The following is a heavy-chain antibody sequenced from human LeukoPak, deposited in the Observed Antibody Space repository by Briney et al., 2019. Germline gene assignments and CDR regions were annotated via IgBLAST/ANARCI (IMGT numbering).Heavy chain of an antibody. CDR3: ARSTRYNWNDDY. CDR1: GYTFTGYY. Sequence: ASVKVSCRASGYTFTGYYMHWVRQAPGQGLEWMGWINPNSGGTNYAQKFQGRVTMTRDTSISTAYMELSRLRSDDTAVYYCARSTRYNWNDDYWGQGTLVTVSS. CDR2: INPNSGGT. V-gene: IGHV1-2*02. J-gene: IGHJ4*02. D-gene: IGHD1-1*01.